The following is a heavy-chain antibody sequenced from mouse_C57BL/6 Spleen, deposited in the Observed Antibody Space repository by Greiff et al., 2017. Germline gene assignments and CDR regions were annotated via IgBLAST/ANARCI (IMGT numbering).Heavy chain of an antibody. CDR2: IDPSDSYT. Sequence: QVQLQQPGAELVKPGASVKLSCKASGYTFTSYWMQWVKQRPGQGLEWIGEIDPSDSYTNYNQKFKGKATLTVDTSSSTAYMQLSSLTSEDSAVFYCARRRVGNYFDYWGQGTTLTVSS. V-gene: IGHV1-50*01. CDR3: ARRRVGNYFDY. J-gene: IGHJ2*01. CDR1: GYTFTSYW. D-gene: IGHD1-1*01.